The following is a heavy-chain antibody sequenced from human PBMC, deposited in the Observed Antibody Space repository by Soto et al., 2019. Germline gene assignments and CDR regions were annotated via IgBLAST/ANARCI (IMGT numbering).Heavy chain of an antibody. V-gene: IGHV4-31*03. J-gene: IGHJ3*02. CDR3: ARFYYDSSGYSNPSVHDAFDI. Sequence: SETLSLTCTVSGGSISGYYWSWIRQHPGKGLEWIGYIYYTGTTYYNPSLKSRVTISVDTSKSQFSLRLSSVTAADTAMYYCARFYYDSSGYSNPSVHDAFDIWCQGTLVT. CDR2: IYYTGTT. D-gene: IGHD3-22*01. CDR1: GGSISGYY.